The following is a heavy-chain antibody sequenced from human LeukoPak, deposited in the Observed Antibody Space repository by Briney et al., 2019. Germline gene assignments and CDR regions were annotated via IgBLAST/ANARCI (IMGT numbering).Heavy chain of an antibody. V-gene: IGHV3-20*04. CDR1: GGSISSYY. CDR2: INWNGDRT. CDR3: ARKGYYGSGTYLDY. Sequence: ETLSLTCSVSGGSISSYYWSWVRQAPGKGLEWVSGINWNGDRTGYADSVRGRFTISRDNAKNSLYLQMNSLRAEDTALYYCARKGYYGSGTYLDYWGQGTLVTVSS. J-gene: IGHJ4*02. D-gene: IGHD3-10*01.